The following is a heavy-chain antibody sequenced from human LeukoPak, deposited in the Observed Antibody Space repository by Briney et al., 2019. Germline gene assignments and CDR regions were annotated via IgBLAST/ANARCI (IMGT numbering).Heavy chain of an antibody. V-gene: IGHV4-59*11. CDR1: GGSISSHY. J-gene: IGHJ4*02. D-gene: IGHD3-9*01. CDR2: IYYSGST. CDR3: AKVGDVLRYFDWLFFDY. Sequence: PSETLSLTCTVSGGSISSHYWSWIRQPPGKGLEWIGYIYYSGSTNYNPSLKSRVTISVDTSKNQFSLKLSSVTAADTAVYYCAKVGDVLRYFDWLFFDYWGQGTPVTVSS.